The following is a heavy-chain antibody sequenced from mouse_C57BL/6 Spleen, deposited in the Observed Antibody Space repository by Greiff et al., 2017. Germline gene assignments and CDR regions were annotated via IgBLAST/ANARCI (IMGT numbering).Heavy chain of an antibody. J-gene: IGHJ4*01. CDR2: ISDGGSYT. Sequence: EVQGVESGGGLVKPGGSLKLSCAASGFTFSSYAMSWVRQTPEKRLEWVATISDGGSYTYYPDNVKGRFTISRDNAKNNLYLQMSHLKSEDTAMYYCARGHGKNAMDYWGQGTSVTVSS. CDR1: GFTFSSYA. CDR3: ARGHGKNAMDY. V-gene: IGHV5-4*01. D-gene: IGHD2-1*01.